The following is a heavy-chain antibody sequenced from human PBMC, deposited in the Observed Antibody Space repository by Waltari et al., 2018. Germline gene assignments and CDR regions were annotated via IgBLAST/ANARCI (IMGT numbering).Heavy chain of an antibody. CDR3: ARGGWFGRGNDAVDI. CDR2: INHRART. J-gene: IGHJ3*02. D-gene: IGHD3-10*01. CDR1: GGSFSSYY. V-gene: IGHV4-34*01. Sequence: QVQLQQWGAGLLKPSETLSLSCAVYGGSFSSYYWSWIRQSPRTGLEWIGEINHRARTNANPSLKSRVTISVDTSKNQVSLRLRSVTAADTAVYYCARGGWFGRGNDAVDIWGQGTTVTVSS.